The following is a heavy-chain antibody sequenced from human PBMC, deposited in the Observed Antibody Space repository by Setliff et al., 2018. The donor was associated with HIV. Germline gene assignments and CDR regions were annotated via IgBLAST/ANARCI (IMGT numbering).Heavy chain of an antibody. CDR1: GGSISSHY. V-gene: IGHV4-59*11. CDR2: IYSSGST. CDR3: ARVKYSYAQGFYYGMDV. Sequence: SETLSLTCTDSGGSISSHYWSWIRQPPGKGLEWIGSIYSSGSTNYNPSLKSRVTMSVDTSKNQFSLKLRSVTAADTAVFYCARVKYSYAQGFYYGMDVWGQGTTVTVSS. J-gene: IGHJ6*02. D-gene: IGHD5-18*01.